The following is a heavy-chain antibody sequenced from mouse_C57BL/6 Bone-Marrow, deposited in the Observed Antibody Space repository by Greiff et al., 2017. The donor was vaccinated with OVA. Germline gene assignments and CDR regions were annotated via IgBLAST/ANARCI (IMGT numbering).Heavy chain of an antibody. D-gene: IGHD2-1*01. CDR1: GYAFTNYL. Sequence: VQLQQSGAELVRPGTSVKVSCKASGYAFTNYLIEWVKQRPGQGLEWIGVINPGSGGTNYNEKFKGKATLTADKSSSTAYMQLSSLTSEDSAVYFCARYGNYFFYAMDYWGQGTSVTVSS. J-gene: IGHJ4*01. CDR2: INPGSGGT. V-gene: IGHV1-54*01. CDR3: ARYGNYFFYAMDY.